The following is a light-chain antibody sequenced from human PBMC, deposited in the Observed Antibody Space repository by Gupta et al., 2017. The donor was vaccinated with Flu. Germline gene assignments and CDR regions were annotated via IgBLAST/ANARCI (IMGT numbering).Light chain of an antibody. Sequence: DIQMTQSPSSLSASVGEKVTITCRASQNIKHLLNWYQQKPGQAPKLLIYGAPTLQSGVPSRFSGSGSGTDFTLTISSLQVEDTATFFCQQSSASPLTFGGGTKVEIK. CDR2: GAP. V-gene: IGKV1-39*01. J-gene: IGKJ4*01. CDR3: QQSSASPLT. CDR1: QNIKHL.